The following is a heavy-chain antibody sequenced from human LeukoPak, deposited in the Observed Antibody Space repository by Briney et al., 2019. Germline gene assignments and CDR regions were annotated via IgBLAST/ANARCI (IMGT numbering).Heavy chain of an antibody. V-gene: IGHV1-3*03. CDR2: INAGNGNT. D-gene: IGHD4-17*01. CDR1: GYTFTSYA. Sequence: ASVKVSCKASGYTFTSYAMHWVRQAPGQRLEWMGWINAGNGNTKYSQEFQGRVTITRGTSISTAYMELSSLRSEDTAVYYCARAPVTTGPYYYYMDVWGKGTTVTVSS. J-gene: IGHJ6*03. CDR3: ARAPVTTGPYYYYMDV.